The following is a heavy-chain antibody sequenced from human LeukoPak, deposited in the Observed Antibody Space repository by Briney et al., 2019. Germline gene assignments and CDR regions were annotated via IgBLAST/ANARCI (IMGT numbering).Heavy chain of an antibody. D-gene: IGHD2-2*01. CDR1: GYTFTSYD. V-gene: IGHV1-8*01. J-gene: IGHJ3*02. CDR3: ARGGSTSCYGMGCRAFDI. CDR2: MNPNSGNT. Sequence: ASVKVSCKASGYTFTSYDTNWVRQATGQGLEWMGWMNPNSGNTGYAQKFQGRVTMTRNTSISTAYMELSSLRSEDTAVYYCARGGSTSCYGMGCRAFDIWGQGTMVTVSS.